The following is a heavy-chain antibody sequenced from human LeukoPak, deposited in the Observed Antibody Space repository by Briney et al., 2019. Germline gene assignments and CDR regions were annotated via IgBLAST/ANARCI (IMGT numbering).Heavy chain of an antibody. CDR3: ARASLAVATATPYSFDY. D-gene: IGHD5-12*01. CDR1: GGSISSGGYY. V-gene: IGHV4-31*03. J-gene: IGHJ4*02. CDR2: IYYSGNS. Sequence: SETLSLTCTVSGGSISSGGYYWSWIRQLPRKGLEWIGYIYYSGNSYYNPSLKSRVTMSVDTSKNQFSLKLSSVTAADTAMYFCARASLAVATATPYSFDYWGQGTLVTVSS.